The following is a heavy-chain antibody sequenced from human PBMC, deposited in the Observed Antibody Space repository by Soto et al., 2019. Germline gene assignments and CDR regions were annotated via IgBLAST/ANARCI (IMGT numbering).Heavy chain of an antibody. V-gene: IGHV2-70*01. J-gene: IGHJ6*02. CDR3: ARIIRYYYYYYGMDV. CDR2: IDWDDDK. CDR1: GFSLSTSGMC. Sequence: SGPTLVKPTQTLTLTCTFSGFSLSTSGMCVSWIRQPPGKALEWLALIDWDDDKYYSTSLKTRLTISKDTSKNQVVLTMTNMDPVDTATYYCARIIRYYYYYYGMDVWGQGTTVTVSS.